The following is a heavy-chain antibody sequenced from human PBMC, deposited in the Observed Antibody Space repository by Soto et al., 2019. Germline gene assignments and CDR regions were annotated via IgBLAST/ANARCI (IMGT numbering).Heavy chain of an antibody. J-gene: IGHJ4*02. Sequence: ASVKVSCKASGYTFTSSGISWVRQAPGQGPEWMGWISTYNGNTNYAQNLQGRVTTTTDTSTSTAYMELRGLRSDDTAVYYCARTVAGCFDYWGQGTLVTVSS. CDR3: ARTVAGCFDY. V-gene: IGHV1-18*01. CDR2: ISTYNGNT. CDR1: GYTFTSSG. D-gene: IGHD6-19*01.